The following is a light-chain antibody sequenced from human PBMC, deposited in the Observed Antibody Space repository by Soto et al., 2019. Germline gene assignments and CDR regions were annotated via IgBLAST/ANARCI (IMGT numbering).Light chain of an antibody. V-gene: IGKV3-20*01. CDR3: QQYGSSPRT. CDR1: QSVYSSY. CDR2: GAS. Sequence: EIVLTQSPSTLSLSPGERATLSCRASQSVYSSYLAWYQQIPGQAPRLLISGASSRATGIPDRFSGSGSGTDFTLTISRLEPEDFAVYYCQQYGSSPRTFGQGTKVEIK. J-gene: IGKJ1*01.